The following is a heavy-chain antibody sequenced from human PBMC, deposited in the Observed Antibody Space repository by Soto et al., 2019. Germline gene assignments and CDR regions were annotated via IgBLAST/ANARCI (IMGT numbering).Heavy chain of an antibody. CDR3: ARDLYCSSTSGYFAGMDV. CDR2: ISSSSSYI. V-gene: IGHV3-21*01. J-gene: IGHJ6*02. Sequence: WVPLRLPSTASEFTCSSHSINRVLQDPRKGLEWVSSISSSSSYIYYADSVKGRFTISRDNAKNSLYLQMNSLRAEDTAVYYCARDLYCSSTSGYFAGMDVWGQGTTVTVSS. D-gene: IGHD2-2*01. CDR1: EFTCSSHS.